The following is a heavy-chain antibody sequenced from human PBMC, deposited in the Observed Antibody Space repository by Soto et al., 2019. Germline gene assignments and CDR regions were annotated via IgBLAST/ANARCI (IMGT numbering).Heavy chain of an antibody. V-gene: IGHV2-5*01. Sequence: SGPTLVNPTQTLTLTCTFSGFSLSTSGVGVGWIRQPPGKALEWLALIYWNDDKRYSPSLKSRLNITKDTSKHQVVLTMTNINPVDTSTYSCAHTVRDEYHSSSWGPGTLVTVSS. D-gene: IGHD6-6*01. J-gene: IGHJ1*01. CDR3: AHTVRDEYHSSS. CDR1: GFSLSTSGVG. CDR2: IYWNDDK.